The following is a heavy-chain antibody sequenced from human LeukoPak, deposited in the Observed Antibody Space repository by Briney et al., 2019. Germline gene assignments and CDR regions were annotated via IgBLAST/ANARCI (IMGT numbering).Heavy chain of an antibody. Sequence: SETLSLTCTVSGGSISSYYWSWIRQPPGKGLEWSGYIYYSGSTNYNPSLKSRVTISVDTSKNQFSLKLSSVTAADTAVYYCARILTGYGSSYYYYGMDVWGQGTTVTVSS. CDR3: ARILTGYGSSYYYYGMDV. CDR1: GGSISSYY. J-gene: IGHJ6*02. D-gene: IGHD3-9*01. CDR2: IYYSGST. V-gene: IGHV4-59*12.